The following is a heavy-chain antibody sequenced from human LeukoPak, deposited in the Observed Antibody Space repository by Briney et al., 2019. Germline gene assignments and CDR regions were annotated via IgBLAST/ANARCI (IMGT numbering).Heavy chain of an antibody. Sequence: GGSLRLSCAASGFTVSSNYMSWVRQAPGKGLEWVSVIYSGGSTYYADSVKGRFTIPGDNSKNTLYLQMNSLRAEDTAVYYCAREYRGEYYFAYWGQGTLVTVSS. CDR2: IYSGGST. V-gene: IGHV3-66*01. CDR3: AREYRGEYYFAY. J-gene: IGHJ4*02. D-gene: IGHD3-10*01. CDR1: GFTVSSNY.